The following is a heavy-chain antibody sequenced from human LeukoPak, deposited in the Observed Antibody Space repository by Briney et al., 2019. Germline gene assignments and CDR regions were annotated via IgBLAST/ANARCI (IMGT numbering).Heavy chain of an antibody. Sequence: PGGSLRLSCAASGFTVSSHYMNWVRQAPGKGLEWVSLISWDGGSTYYADSVKGRFTISRDNSKNSLYLQMNSLRAEDTALYYCAKGTQDSGGYTFDYWGQGTLVTVSS. D-gene: IGHD3-22*01. CDR1: GFTVSSHY. J-gene: IGHJ4*02. V-gene: IGHV3-43D*03. CDR3: AKGTQDSGGYTFDY. CDR2: ISWDGGST.